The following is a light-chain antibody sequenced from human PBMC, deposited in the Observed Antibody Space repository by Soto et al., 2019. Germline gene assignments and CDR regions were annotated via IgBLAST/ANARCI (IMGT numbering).Light chain of an antibody. V-gene: IGKV3-15*01. CDR1: QSVSSN. CDR3: QQYNNWPKT. Sequence: EVVMTQSPVTLSVSPGDRATLSCRASQSVSSNLAWYQQRPGQGPRLLIYGASSRATGIPARFSGSGSGTEFTLTISSLQSEDFAVYFCQQYNNWPKTFGQGTKVEIK. J-gene: IGKJ1*01. CDR2: GAS.